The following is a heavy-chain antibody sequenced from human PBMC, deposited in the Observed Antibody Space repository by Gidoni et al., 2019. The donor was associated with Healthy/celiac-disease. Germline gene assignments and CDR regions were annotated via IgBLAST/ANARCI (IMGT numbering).Heavy chain of an antibody. CDR2: IYYSGST. CDR3: ASNKGVNWNYADAFDI. V-gene: IGHV4-31*03. Sequence: QVQLQESGPGLVKPSQTLSLTCTVSGGSISSGGYYWSWIRQHPGKGLEWIGYIYYSGSTYYNPSLKSRVTISVDTSKNQFSLKLSSVTAADTAVYYCASNKGVNWNYADAFDIWGQGTMVTVSS. D-gene: IGHD1-7*01. CDR1: GGSISSGGYY. J-gene: IGHJ3*02.